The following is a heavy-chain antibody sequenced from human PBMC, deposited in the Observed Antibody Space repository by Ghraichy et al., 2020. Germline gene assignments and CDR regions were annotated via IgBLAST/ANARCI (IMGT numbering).Heavy chain of an antibody. D-gene: IGHD3-22*01. CDR3: AKVEGTLYYDSSGYYSKKDYGMDV. Sequence: GGSLRLSCAASGFTFSTYAMSWVRQAPGKGLEWVSSISGSGGSTYYADSVKGRLIISRDISKNTLYLQMNSLRAEDTAVYYCAKVEGTLYYDSSGYYSKKDYGMDVWGQGTTVTVSS. CDR1: GFTFSTYA. V-gene: IGHV3-23*01. J-gene: IGHJ6*02. CDR2: ISGSGGST.